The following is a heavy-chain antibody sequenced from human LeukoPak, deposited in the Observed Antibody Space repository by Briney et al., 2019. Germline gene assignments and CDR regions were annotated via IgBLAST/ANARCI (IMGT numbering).Heavy chain of an antibody. CDR1: GGSISSYY. Sequence: SETLPLTCTVSGGSISSYYWSWIRQPPGKGLEWNGYIYYSGSTNYNPSLKSRVTISVDTSKNQFSLKLSSVTAADTAVYYCARGGYSSGWNNYFDYWGQGTLVTVSS. CDR3: ARGGYSSGWNNYFDY. V-gene: IGHV4-59*01. D-gene: IGHD6-19*01. CDR2: IYYSGST. J-gene: IGHJ4*02.